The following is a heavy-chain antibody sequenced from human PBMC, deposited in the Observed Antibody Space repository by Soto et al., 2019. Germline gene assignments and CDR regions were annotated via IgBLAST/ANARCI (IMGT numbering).Heavy chain of an antibody. Sequence: SETLSLTCTVSGGSISSSSYYWGWIRQHPGKGLEWIGYIYYDGRSYYTPSLKSRVIISVDTSKNQFSLNLTAVTAADTAVYYCARGTMLRGPGYYYAMDVWGQGTTVTVSS. CDR1: GGSISSSSYY. CDR3: ARGTMLRGPGYYYAMDV. D-gene: IGHD3-10*01. J-gene: IGHJ6*02. CDR2: IYYDGRS. V-gene: IGHV4-31*03.